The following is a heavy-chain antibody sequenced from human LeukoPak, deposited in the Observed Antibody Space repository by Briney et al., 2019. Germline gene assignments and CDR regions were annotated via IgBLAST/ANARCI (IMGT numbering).Heavy chain of an antibody. CDR1: GYTFTSYH. Sequence: ASVKVSCKASGYTFTSYHMHWVRQAPGQGLEWMGIINPSGGSIRYAQKFQGRVTMTRDTSTSTVHMELSSLRSEDTVVYYCARDHWTTMVTWGGYYFDYWGQGTLVTVSS. J-gene: IGHJ4*02. CDR3: ARDHWTTMVTWGGYYFDY. V-gene: IGHV1-46*01. CDR2: INPSGGSI. D-gene: IGHD4-23*01.